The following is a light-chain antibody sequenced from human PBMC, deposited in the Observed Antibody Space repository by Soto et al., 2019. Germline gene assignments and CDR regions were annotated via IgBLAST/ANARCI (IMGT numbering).Light chain of an antibody. J-gene: IGKJ4*01. CDR3: QQYHDWPLT. Sequence: DIQMTQSPPSVSASVGDRFTISCRASQDIGNFLAWYQQTPGKAPRLLIYAASTLQSGVPSRFSGSGSGTEFTLTISSLQSEDFAVFFCQQYHDWPLTFGGGTKVDIK. CDR1: QDIGNF. V-gene: IGKV1-12*01. CDR2: AAS.